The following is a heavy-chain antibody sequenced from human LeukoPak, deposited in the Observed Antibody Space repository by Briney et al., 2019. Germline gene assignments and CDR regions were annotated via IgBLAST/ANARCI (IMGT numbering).Heavy chain of an antibody. D-gene: IGHD3-3*01. Sequence: ASVKVSCKASGYTFTSYGISWVRQAPGQGLEWMGWISAYNGNTNYAQKLQGRVTMTTDTSTSTAYMEPRSLRSDDTAVYYCARDPPRRTSSYYDFWSGYWRSYYFDYWGQGTLVTVSS. CDR2: ISAYNGNT. V-gene: IGHV1-18*01. CDR1: GYTFTSYG. J-gene: IGHJ4*02. CDR3: ARDPPRRTSSYYDFWSGYWRSYYFDY.